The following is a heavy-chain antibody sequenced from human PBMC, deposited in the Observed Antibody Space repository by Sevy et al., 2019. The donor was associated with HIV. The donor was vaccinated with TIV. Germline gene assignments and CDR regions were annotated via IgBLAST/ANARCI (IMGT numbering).Heavy chain of an antibody. CDR3: AKEATRYSISSGRFDY. Sequence: GGSLRLSCAASGFTFGSYGMQWVRQASGKGLEWVAVISYDGSDKYYGDSVRGRFTISRDNSKNTLYLQMNSLRGEDTGLYYCAKEATRYSISSGRFDYWGQGTLVTVSS. V-gene: IGHV3-30*18. D-gene: IGHD6-6*01. J-gene: IGHJ4*02. CDR1: GFTFGSYG. CDR2: ISYDGSDK.